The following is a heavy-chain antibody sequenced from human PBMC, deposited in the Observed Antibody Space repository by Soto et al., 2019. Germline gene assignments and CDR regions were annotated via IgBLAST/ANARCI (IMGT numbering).Heavy chain of an antibody. D-gene: IGHD2-2*01. CDR3: ARQVPAADFDY. CDR1: GGSISSYY. CDR2: IYYSGST. V-gene: IGHV4-59*08. Sequence: PSETLSLTCTVSGGSISSYYWSWIQQPPGKGLEWIGYIYYSGSTNYNPSLKSRVTISVDTSKNQFSLKLSSVTAADTAVYYCARQVPAADFDYWGQGTLVTVSS. J-gene: IGHJ4*02.